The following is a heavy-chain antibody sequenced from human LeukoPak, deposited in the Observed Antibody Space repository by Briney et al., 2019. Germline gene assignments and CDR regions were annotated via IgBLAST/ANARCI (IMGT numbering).Heavy chain of an antibody. J-gene: IGHJ4*02. CDR1: GFTFSSYG. V-gene: IGHV3-33*01. Sequence: GGSLRRSCAASGFTFSSYGMHWVRQAPGKGLEWVAVIWYDGTNKYYADSVKGRFTISRDNSKNTLYLQMNSLRAEDTAVYYCARIGGDRHPIEYWGQGTLVTVSS. CDR2: IWYDGTNK. D-gene: IGHD2-21*02. CDR3: ARIGGDRHPIEY.